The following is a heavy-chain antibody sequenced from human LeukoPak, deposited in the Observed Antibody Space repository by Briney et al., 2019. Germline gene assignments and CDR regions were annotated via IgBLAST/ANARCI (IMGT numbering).Heavy chain of an antibody. Sequence: GGSLRLPCAASGFTFSDYWMNWVRQAPGKGLEWVANIDQDGGGKYYLDSVKGRFTISRGNAKSSLYLQIDSLRAEDTAVYYCARGDWAPFDYWGQGSLLTVSS. J-gene: IGHJ4*02. D-gene: IGHD2-21*02. CDR2: IDQDGGGK. CDR1: GFTFSDYW. CDR3: ARGDWAPFDY. V-gene: IGHV3-7*01.